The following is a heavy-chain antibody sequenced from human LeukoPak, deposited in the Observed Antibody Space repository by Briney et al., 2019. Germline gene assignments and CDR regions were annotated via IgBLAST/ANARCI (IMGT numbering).Heavy chain of an antibody. Sequence: PGGSLRLSCAASGFTFGTSAMSWVRQAPGKGLEWVSGISGSGGSTNYADSVKGRFTISRDNSKNTLYPQMNSLRAEDTAVYYCEKAKGYFDWLFEGNYFDYWGQGTLVTVSS. V-gene: IGHV3-23*01. CDR3: EKAKGYFDWLFEGNYFDY. D-gene: IGHD3-9*01. J-gene: IGHJ4*02. CDR2: ISGSGGST. CDR1: GFTFGTSA.